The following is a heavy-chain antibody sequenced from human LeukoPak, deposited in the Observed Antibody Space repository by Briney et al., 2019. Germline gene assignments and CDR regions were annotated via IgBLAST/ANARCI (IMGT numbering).Heavy chain of an antibody. Sequence: ASVKVSCKASGYTFTGYYMHWVRQAPGQGLEWMGWINPNSGGTNYAQKFQGRVTMTRDTSISTAYMELSRLRSDDTAVYYCARAGGYGDYDPFDPWGQGTLVIVSS. CDR1: GYTFTGYY. J-gene: IGHJ5*02. D-gene: IGHD4-17*01. CDR2: INPNSGGT. V-gene: IGHV1-2*02. CDR3: ARAGGYGDYDPFDP.